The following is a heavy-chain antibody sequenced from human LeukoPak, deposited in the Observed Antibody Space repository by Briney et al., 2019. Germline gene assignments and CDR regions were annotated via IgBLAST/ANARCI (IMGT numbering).Heavy chain of an antibody. D-gene: IGHD2-2*01. CDR3: ARIYCTSTSCYPGRGYFDY. V-gene: IGHV4-38-2*01. CDR1: GYSISSGYY. J-gene: IGHJ4*02. CDR2: IYHSGST. Sequence: SETLSLTCAVSGYSISSGYYWGWIRQPPGKGLEWIGIIYHSGSTYYNPSLKSRVTISVDTSENQFSLKLSSVTAADTAVYYCARIYCTSTSCYPGRGYFDYWGQGTLVTVSS.